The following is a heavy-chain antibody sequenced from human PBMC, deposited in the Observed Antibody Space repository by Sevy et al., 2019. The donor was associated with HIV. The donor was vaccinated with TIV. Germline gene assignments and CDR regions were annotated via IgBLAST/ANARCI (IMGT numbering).Heavy chain of an antibody. CDR2: INSGGST. V-gene: IGHV3-53*01. CDR1: GFTVSSNY. D-gene: IGHD1-1*01. CDR3: ARGMATTNDAFDL. J-gene: IGHJ3*01. Sequence: AGSLRLSCAASGFTVSSNYMSWVRQAPGKELEWVSVINSGGSTYYADSVKGRFTICRDNSKNTLYLQMNCLIAEDTAVYYCARGMATTNDAFDLWGQGTMVTVSS.